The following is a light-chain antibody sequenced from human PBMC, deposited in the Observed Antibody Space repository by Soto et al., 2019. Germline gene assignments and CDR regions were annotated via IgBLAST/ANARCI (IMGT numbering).Light chain of an antibody. V-gene: IGLV2-14*01. CDR2: DVS. Sequence: QSALTQPASVSGSPGQSITISCTGTSSDVGGYNYVSWYQQHPGKAPKLMIYDVSXXXXGVYNRFSGSKSGNTASLTISGXXXXXXXXYYCSSYTSSSTWVFGGGTKVTVL. CDR1: SSDVGGYNY. CDR3: SSYTSSSTWV. J-gene: IGLJ3*02.